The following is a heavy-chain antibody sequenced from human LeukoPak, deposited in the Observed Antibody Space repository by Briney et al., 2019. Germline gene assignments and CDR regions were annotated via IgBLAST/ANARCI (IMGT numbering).Heavy chain of an antibody. CDR1: GDSVSSNSAA. J-gene: IGHJ4*02. CDR3: ARNRKRGYSYGPVGFFH. V-gene: IGHV6-1*01. CDR2: TYYRSKWYN. Sequence: SQTLSLTCAISGDSVSSNSAAWTWIRQSPSRGLEWLGRTYYRSKWYNDYAESVKSRIIINPDTSRNEFSLQLSSVTPEDTAVYYCARNRKRGYSYGPVGFFHWGQGTLVTVSS. D-gene: IGHD5-18*01.